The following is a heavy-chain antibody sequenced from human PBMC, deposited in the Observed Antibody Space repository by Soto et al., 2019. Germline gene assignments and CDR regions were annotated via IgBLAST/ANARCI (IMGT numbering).Heavy chain of an antibody. CDR2: ISGSGGST. V-gene: IGHV3-23*01. CDR3: AKDLEYDILTGYYKY. Sequence: GGSLGLSCAASGFTFSSYAMSWVRQAPGKGLEWVSAISGSGGSTYYADSVKGRFTISRDNSKNTLYLQMNSLRAEDTAVYYCAKDLEYDILTGYYKYWGQGTLVTVSS. CDR1: GFTFSSYA. J-gene: IGHJ4*02. D-gene: IGHD3-9*01.